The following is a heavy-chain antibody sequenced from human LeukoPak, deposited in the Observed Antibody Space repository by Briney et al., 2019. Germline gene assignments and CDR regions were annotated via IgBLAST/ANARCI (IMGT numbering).Heavy chain of an antibody. CDR3: ARDTRLYYYDSSDFDY. D-gene: IGHD3-22*01. CDR1: GFTSSSYG. V-gene: IGHV3-33*01. CDR2: IWYDGSNK. Sequence: GGSLRLSCAASGFTSSSYGMHWVRQAPGKGLEWVAVIWYDGSNKYYADSVKCRFTISRDNSKNTLYLQMNSLRAEDTAVYYCARDTRLYYYDSSDFDYWGQGTLVTVSS. J-gene: IGHJ4*02.